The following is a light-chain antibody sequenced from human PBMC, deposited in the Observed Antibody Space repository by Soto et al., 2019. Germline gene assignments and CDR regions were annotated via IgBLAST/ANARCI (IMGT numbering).Light chain of an antibody. Sequence: ESMLKQSPATLSLSPGERTTPSCRASQSVGSSLAWDQQKLGQAPRLLIYAASDRATGIPGRLSGSGSGTDFTLIISSLDLEDFASYYCQPRYRWPWRFGQGTKVDI. CDR2: AAS. J-gene: IGKJ1*01. V-gene: IGKV3-11*01. CDR3: QPRYRWPWR. CDR1: QSVGSS.